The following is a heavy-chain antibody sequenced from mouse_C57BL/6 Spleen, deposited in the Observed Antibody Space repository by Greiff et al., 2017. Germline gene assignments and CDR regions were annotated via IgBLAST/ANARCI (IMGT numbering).Heavy chain of an antibody. Sequence: EVKLVESGGGLVKPGGSLKLSCAASGFTFSDYGMHWVRQAPEKGLEWVAYISSGSSTIYYADTVKGRFTISRDNAKNTLFLQMTSLRSEDTAMYYCARDDSNYGFAYWGQGTLVTVSA. J-gene: IGHJ3*01. CDR1: GFTFSDYG. V-gene: IGHV5-17*01. CDR2: ISSGSSTI. CDR3: ARDDSNYGFAY. D-gene: IGHD2-5*01.